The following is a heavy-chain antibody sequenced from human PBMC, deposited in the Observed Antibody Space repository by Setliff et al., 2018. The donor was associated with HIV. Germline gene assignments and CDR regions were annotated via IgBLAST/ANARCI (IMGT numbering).Heavy chain of an antibody. V-gene: IGHV4-39*07. J-gene: IGHJ4*02. CDR3: ARDPHYFDTSGYYSYFYFDF. Sequence: SETLSLTCTVSGGSIRSTSYYWGWIRQPPGKGLEWIGSISHSGNTYHNPSLQSRVTISLDMSKSQFSLKLRSMSAADTAVYYCARDPHYFDTSGYYSYFYFDFWGQGMLVTVSS. CDR1: GGSIRSTSYY. D-gene: IGHD3-22*01. CDR2: ISHSGNT.